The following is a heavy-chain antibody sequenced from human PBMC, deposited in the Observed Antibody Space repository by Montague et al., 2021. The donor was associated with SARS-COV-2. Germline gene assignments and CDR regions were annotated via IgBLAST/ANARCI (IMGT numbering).Heavy chain of an antibody. CDR1: GDSVSSSTVA. J-gene: IGHJ4*02. Sequence: CAISGDSVSSSTVAWNWHRQSPSTGPEWQGRTYFRTSFYNYYALFVTSRLNIRPDSAKSQFSLQLTSVTPEDTAIYYCARQDTSGWLTFDYWGQGILVTVSS. V-gene: IGHV6-1*01. D-gene: IGHD6-19*01. CDR2: TYFRTSFYN. CDR3: ARQDTSGWLTFDY.